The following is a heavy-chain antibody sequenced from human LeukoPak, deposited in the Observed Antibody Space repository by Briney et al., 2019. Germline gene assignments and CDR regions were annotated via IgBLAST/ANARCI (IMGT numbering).Heavy chain of an antibody. Sequence: GGSLRLSCAASGFTFSSYGMHWVRQAPGKGLEWVAVISYDGSNKYYADSVKGRFTISRDNSKNTLYLQMSSLRAGDTAVYYCVFSGSYPFDYWGQGTLVTVSS. CDR1: GFTFSSYG. CDR3: VFSGSYPFDY. V-gene: IGHV3-30*03. D-gene: IGHD1-26*01. J-gene: IGHJ4*02. CDR2: ISYDGSNK.